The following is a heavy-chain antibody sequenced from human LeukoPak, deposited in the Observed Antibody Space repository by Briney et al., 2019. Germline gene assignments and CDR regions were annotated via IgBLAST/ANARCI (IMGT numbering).Heavy chain of an antibody. CDR2: VYYSGVT. J-gene: IGHJ3*01. V-gene: IGHV4-59*08. Sequence: PSETLSLTCSVSGGSTGSDYWSWIRQPPGKGLEWIAYVYYSGVTSYNPSLKSRVAISIDTSKNQFSLNLTSVTAADTAVYYCARLSLHCSGGSCYRGAFDSWGQGTMVTVSS. CDR1: GGSTGSDY. CDR3: ARLSLHCSGGSCYRGAFDS. D-gene: IGHD2-15*01.